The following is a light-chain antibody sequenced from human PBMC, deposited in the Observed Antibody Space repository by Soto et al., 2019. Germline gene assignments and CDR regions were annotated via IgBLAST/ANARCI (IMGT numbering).Light chain of an antibody. CDR2: TAS. CDR1: QGIRND. V-gene: IGKV1-6*01. Sequence: AIQMTQSPSSLSASVGDRVTITCRASQGIRNDLGWYPQKPGQAPKLLMYTASSLHSGVPSRFSGSGSGTDFTLTNSSLQPEDVVTYYCLQDYSYPYTLGQGTKVDIK. CDR3: LQDYSYPYT. J-gene: IGKJ2*01.